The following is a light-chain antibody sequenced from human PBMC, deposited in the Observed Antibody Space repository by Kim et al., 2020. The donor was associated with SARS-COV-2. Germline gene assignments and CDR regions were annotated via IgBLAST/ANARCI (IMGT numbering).Light chain of an antibody. Sequence: TPCTHTSDTSASKYVQWYQKRPGTSLAPLTYEDYKRPSGVPDRFSASIDISTNSTSLTISGLKTEDETDYYCHSYDCSSWVFGGGTQLTVL. CDR3: HSYDCSSWV. CDR2: EDY. CDR1: SDTSASKY. J-gene: IGLJ3*02. V-gene: IGLV6-57*01.